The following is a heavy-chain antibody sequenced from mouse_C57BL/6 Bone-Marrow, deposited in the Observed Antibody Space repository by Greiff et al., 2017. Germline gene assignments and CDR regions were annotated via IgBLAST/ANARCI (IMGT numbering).Heavy chain of an antibody. Sequence: EVQLMESGADLVKPGGSLKLSCAASGFTFSSYGMSWVRQTPDKRLEWVATISSGGSYTYYPDSVKGRFTISRDNAKNTLYLQMSSLKSEDTAMCDCARHTMITAWFAYWGQGTLVTVSA. V-gene: IGHV5-6*01. CDR1: GFTFSSYG. J-gene: IGHJ3*01. CDR3: ARHTMITAWFAY. D-gene: IGHD2-4*01. CDR2: ISSGGSYT.